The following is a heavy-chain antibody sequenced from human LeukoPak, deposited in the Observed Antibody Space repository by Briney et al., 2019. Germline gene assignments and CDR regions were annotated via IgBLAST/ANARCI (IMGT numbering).Heavy chain of an antibody. V-gene: IGHV3-20*04. CDR2: INWNGGST. CDR1: GFTFDDYG. J-gene: IGHJ4*02. CDR3: AGGRREYYFDY. Sequence: GGSLRLSCAPSGFTFDDYGMSWVRQAPGKGLEWVSGINWNGGSTGYADSVKGRFTISRDNAKNSLYLQMNSLRAEDTALYYCAGGRREYYFDYWGQGTLVTVSS. D-gene: IGHD3-16*01.